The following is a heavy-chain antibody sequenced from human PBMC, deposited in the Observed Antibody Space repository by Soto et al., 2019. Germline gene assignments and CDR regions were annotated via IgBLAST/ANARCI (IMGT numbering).Heavy chain of an antibody. CDR3: MKYSGRPSTPAA. J-gene: IGHJ5*02. V-gene: IGHV3-73*01. CDR1: GFIFSDSA. CDR2: VAEKKGSYAT. Sequence: PGGSLRLSCATSGFIFSDSAVHWVRQASGKGLEWDGRVAEKKGSYATKYGASVKGRLTISRDESKTTAYLQMNSLKIEDTAVYYCMKYSGRPSTPAALGQGP. D-gene: IGHD1-26*01.